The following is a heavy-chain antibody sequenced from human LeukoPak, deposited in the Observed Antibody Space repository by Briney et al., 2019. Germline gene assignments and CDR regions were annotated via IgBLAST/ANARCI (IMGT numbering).Heavy chain of an antibody. CDR2: IKRRTDGGTS. CDR3: TTGYTSASHDGY. D-gene: IGHD2-15*01. CDR1: GFTFSNYA. V-gene: IGHV3-15*06. Sequence: GGSLRLSCVASGFTFSNYAMHWVRQAPGKGLEWVGLIKRRTDGGTSNYAAPVKGRFAISRDDSEDTLFLQMDSLKSEDTGVYYCTTGYTSASHDGYWGQGTLVTVSS. J-gene: IGHJ4*02.